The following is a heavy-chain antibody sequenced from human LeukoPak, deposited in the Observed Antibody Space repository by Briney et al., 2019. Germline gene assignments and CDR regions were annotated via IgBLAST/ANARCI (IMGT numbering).Heavy chain of an antibody. J-gene: IGHJ2*01. CDR1: GYTFTGYY. Sequence: GASVKVSCKASGYTFTGYYMHWVRQATGQGLEWMGWMNPNSGNTGYGQKFQGRVTMTRDTSISTAYMELSSLRSEDTAVYYCARFEPGPRYFGLWGRGTLVTVSS. CDR2: MNPNSGNT. CDR3: ARFEPGPRYFGL. D-gene: IGHD3-9*01. V-gene: IGHV1-8*02.